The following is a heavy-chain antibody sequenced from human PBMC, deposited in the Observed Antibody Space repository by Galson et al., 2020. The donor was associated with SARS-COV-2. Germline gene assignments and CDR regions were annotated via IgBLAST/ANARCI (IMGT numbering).Heavy chain of an antibody. J-gene: IGHJ4*02. CDR3: ATYSVVVVAPTPLRADY. CDR1: GYSISSGYF. D-gene: IGHD2-15*01. CDR2: IYHSGST. V-gene: IGHV4-38-2*02. Sequence: SETLSLTCTVSGYSISSGYFWGWIRQPPGKGLEWMGSIYHSGSTYYNPSLKSRVTITVDTSKNQFSLKHSSVTPAAPAVYYCATYSVVVVAPTPLRADYWGQGTLVTVSS.